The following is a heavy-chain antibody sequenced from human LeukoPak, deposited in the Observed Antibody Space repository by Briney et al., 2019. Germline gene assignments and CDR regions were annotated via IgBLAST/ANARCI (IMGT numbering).Heavy chain of an antibody. CDR2: INHSGST. CDR1: GGSFRGYY. Sequence: PSETLSLTXVVYGGSFRGYYWTWIRQPPGKGLEWIGEINHSGSTNYNPSLKSRVTISVDTSKNQFSLKLTSVTAADTALYYCARGPTELYYESSGYHYFDYWGQGTLVTVSS. CDR3: ARGPTELYYESSGYHYFDY. D-gene: IGHD3-22*01. V-gene: IGHV4-34*01. J-gene: IGHJ4*02.